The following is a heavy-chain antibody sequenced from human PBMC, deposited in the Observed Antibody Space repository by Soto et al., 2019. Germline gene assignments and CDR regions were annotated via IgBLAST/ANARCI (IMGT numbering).Heavy chain of an antibody. D-gene: IGHD6-19*01. V-gene: IGHV3-23*01. CDR1: GFTFGRFS. Sequence: GGSLGLSCAASGFTFGRFSMTWVRQAPGKGLESVSIVTGGGERTFYGDSVKGRFTISRDNSKNTLYLQMNSLSADDTALYYCATSSGFYPHWGQGTLVTVSS. CDR3: ATSSGFYPH. J-gene: IGHJ4*02. CDR2: VTGGGERT.